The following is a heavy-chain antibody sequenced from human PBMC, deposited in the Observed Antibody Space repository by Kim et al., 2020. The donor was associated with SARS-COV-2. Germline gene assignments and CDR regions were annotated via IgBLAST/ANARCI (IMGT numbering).Heavy chain of an antibody. V-gene: IGHV4-59*01. D-gene: IGHD2-15*01. CDR3: ARAPNGLSYYFDY. J-gene: IGHJ4*02. Sequence: YNPSLKSPVTISVDTSKNQFSLKLSSVTAADTAVYYCARAPNGLSYYFDYWGQGTLVTVSS.